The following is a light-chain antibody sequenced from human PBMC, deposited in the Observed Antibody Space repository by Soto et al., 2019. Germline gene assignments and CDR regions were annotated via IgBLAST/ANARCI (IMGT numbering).Light chain of an antibody. V-gene: IGKV1-5*03. CDR1: QSISSW. CDR3: QQSYNTPLT. CDR2: KAS. J-gene: IGKJ4*01. Sequence: DIQMTQSPSILSASVGDRVTITCRASQSISSWLAWYQQKPGKAPNLLIHKASHLESGVPSRFSGSGSGTEFTLTISSLRPGDFATYYCQQSYNTPLTFGGGTKVEI.